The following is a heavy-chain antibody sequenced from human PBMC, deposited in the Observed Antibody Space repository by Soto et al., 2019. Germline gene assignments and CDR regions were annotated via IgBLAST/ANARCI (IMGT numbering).Heavy chain of an antibody. CDR2: IYYSGST. CDR3: ARDRRGYDSNYYYYYGMDV. J-gene: IGHJ6*02. D-gene: IGHD5-12*01. CDR1: GGSISSYY. Sequence: QVQLQESGPGLVKPSETLSLTCTVSGGSISSYYWSWIRQPPGKGLEWIGYIYYSGSTNYNPSLKSRVTISVDTSKNQFSLKLSSVTAADTAVYYCARDRRGYDSNYYYYYGMDVWGQGTTVTVSS. V-gene: IGHV4-59*01.